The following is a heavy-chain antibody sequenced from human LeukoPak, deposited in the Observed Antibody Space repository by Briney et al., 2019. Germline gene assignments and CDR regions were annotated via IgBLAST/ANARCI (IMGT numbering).Heavy chain of an antibody. CDR1: GYTFTDYE. CDR3: ARESRD. V-gene: IGHV1-2*02. CDR2: IKTDSGGS. Sequence: ASVKASCKASGYTFTDYEMHWVRQAPGQGLEWMGWIKTDSGGSNYAQKFQGRVTMTRDTSISTAYMELSSLRSEDTAVYYCARESRDWGQGTLVTVSS. J-gene: IGHJ4*02.